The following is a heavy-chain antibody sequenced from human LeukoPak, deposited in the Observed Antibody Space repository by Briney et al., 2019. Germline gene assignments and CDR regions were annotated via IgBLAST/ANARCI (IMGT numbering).Heavy chain of an antibody. CDR1: GYTFTGYY. Sequence: ASVKVSCKASGYTFTGYYMHWVRQAPGQGLEWMGWINPNSGGTNYAQKFQGRVTMTRDTSISTAYMELSRLRSDDTAVYYCARDSEGYCSGGSCQGYFDYWGQGTLVTVSS. J-gene: IGHJ4*02. V-gene: IGHV1-2*02. CDR3: ARDSEGYCSGGSCQGYFDY. CDR2: INPNSGGT. D-gene: IGHD2-15*01.